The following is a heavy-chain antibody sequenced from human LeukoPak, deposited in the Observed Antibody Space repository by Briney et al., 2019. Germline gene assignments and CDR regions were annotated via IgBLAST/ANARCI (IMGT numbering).Heavy chain of an antibody. Sequence: SETLSLTCTVSGGSISSYYWSWIRQPPGKGLEWIGYIYYSGSTNYNPSLKSRVTISVDTSKNQFSLKLSSVTAADTAVYYCARQRYYDSSGYPSLISYFDYWGQGTLVTVSS. J-gene: IGHJ4*02. D-gene: IGHD3-22*01. CDR2: IYYSGST. V-gene: IGHV4-59*01. CDR1: GGSISSYY. CDR3: ARQRYYDSSGYPSLISYFDY.